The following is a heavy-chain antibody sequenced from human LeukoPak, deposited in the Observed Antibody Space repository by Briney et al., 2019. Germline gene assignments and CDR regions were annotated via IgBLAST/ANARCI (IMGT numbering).Heavy chain of an antibody. V-gene: IGHV4-59*01. CDR1: GGSISRYY. CDR3: ARGQGATYH. D-gene: IGHD1-26*01. CDR2: IYYSGST. J-gene: IGHJ5*02. Sequence: SETLSLTCTVSGGSISRYYWSWIRQPPGKGLEWIGYIYYSGSTNYNPSLKSRVTISVDTSKNQFSLKLSSVTAADTAVYYCARGQGATYHWGQGTLVTVSS.